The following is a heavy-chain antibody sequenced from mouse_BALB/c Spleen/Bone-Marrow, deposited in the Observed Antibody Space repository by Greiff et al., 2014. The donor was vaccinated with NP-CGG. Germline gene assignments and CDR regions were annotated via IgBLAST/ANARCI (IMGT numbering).Heavy chain of an antibody. D-gene: IGHD4-1*01. V-gene: IGHV1-54*03. J-gene: IGHJ4*01. Sequence: LVESGAELVRPGTSVKVSCKASGYAFNNYLIEWVKQRPGQGLEWIGVINPGSGGTKYNEKFKGKETLTADKSSSTAYMQLSSLTSDDSAVYFCARCLTGTSAMDYWGQGTSVTVSS. CDR1: GYAFNNYL. CDR3: ARCLTGTSAMDY. CDR2: INPGSGGT.